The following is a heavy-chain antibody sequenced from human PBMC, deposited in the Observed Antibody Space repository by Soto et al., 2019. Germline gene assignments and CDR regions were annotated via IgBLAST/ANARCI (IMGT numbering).Heavy chain of an antibody. Sequence: VQLLESGGGLVQPGGSLRLSCAASGFTFSSYAISWVRQAPGQGLEWMGGIIPIFGTANYAQKFQGRVTITADESTSTAYMELSSLRSEDTAVYYCARGPDTAMVTGLFDYWGQGTLVTVSS. CDR1: GFTFSSYA. CDR3: ARGPDTAMVTGLFDY. CDR2: IIPIFGTA. V-gene: IGHV1-69*01. J-gene: IGHJ4*02. D-gene: IGHD5-18*01.